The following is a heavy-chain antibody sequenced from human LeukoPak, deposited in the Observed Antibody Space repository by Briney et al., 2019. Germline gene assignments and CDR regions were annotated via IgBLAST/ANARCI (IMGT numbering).Heavy chain of an antibody. V-gene: IGHV4-4*07. D-gene: IGHD6-19*01. CDR1: GGSISSCY. Sequence: PSETLSLTCTVSGGSISSCYWSWIRQPAGKGLEWIGRIYTSGSTNYNPSLKSRVTMSVDTSKNQFSLKLSSVTAADTAVYYCARDKPAIAVAGPGIPGVYYYYMDVWGKGTTVTVSS. CDR2: IYTSGST. CDR3: ARDKPAIAVAGPGIPGVYYYYMDV. J-gene: IGHJ6*03.